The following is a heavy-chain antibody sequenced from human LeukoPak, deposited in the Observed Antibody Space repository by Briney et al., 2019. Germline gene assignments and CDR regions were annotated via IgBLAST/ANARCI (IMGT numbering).Heavy chain of an antibody. V-gene: IGHV4-38-2*01. CDR2: IYHSGST. D-gene: IGHD2-2*02. Sequence: PSETLSLXCAVSGYSISSGYYWGWIRQPPGKGLEWIGSIYHSGSTYYNPSLKSRVTISVDTSKNQFSLKLSSVTAADTAVYYCARQDQKIPSFDPWGQGTLVTVSS. J-gene: IGHJ5*02. CDR1: GYSISSGYY. CDR3: ARQDQKIPSFDP.